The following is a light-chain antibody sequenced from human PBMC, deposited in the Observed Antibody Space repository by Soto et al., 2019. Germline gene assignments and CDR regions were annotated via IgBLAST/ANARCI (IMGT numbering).Light chain of an antibody. CDR3: QQYYSTPPT. Sequence: DIVMTQSPDSLAVSLGERATINCKSSQSVLYSSNNKNYLAWYQQKPGQPPKLLIYWASTRESGVPDRFSGSGSGTDFTLTISSLQAEDVAVYYCQQYYSTPPTXGQGTKVEIK. CDR1: QSVLYSSNNKNY. J-gene: IGKJ1*01. CDR2: WAS. V-gene: IGKV4-1*01.